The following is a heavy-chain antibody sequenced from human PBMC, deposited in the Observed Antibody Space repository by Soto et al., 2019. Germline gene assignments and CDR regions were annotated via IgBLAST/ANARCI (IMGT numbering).Heavy chain of an antibody. D-gene: IGHD3-10*01. V-gene: IGHV1-69*01. J-gene: IGHJ6*02. CDR2: IIPIFGTA. CDR3: VNYKPLYYDGMDV. Sequence: VQLVESGGGLVQWGGSLRLSCAASGFTFSSYAISWVRQAPGQGLEWMGGIIPIFGTANYAQKFQGRVTITADESTSTAYMELSSLRSEDTAVYYCVNYKPLYYDGMDVWGQGTTVTVSS. CDR1: GFTFSSYA.